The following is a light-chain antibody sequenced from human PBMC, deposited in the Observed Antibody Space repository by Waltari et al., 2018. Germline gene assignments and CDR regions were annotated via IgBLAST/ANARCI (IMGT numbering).Light chain of an antibody. CDR3: ATWDDRLTGVV. CDR2: SND. CDR1: YSNIGSNI. J-gene: IGLJ2*01. V-gene: IGLV1-44*01. Sequence: QSVLTQPPSASGTPGQRVTIPCSGSYSNIGSNIVTCYQQLPGTTPNLLIFSNDYRPSGVPDRFSGSKSGTSASLAISGLQSEDEADYYCATWDDRLTGVVFGGGTRVTVL.